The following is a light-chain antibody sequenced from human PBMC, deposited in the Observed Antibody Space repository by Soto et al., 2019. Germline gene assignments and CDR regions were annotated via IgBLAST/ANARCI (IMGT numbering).Light chain of an antibody. J-gene: IGLJ2*01. V-gene: IGLV1-44*01. CDR1: SSNMGTNT. Sequence: QSVLTQPPSASGTPGQGVAISCSGSSSNMGTNTVNWYQHLPGTAPKLLIYNDNQRPSGVPDRCFGSKSGTSASLAITGIQSEDEADYYCAAWDGTLNHILFGGGTKVTVL. CDR2: NDN. CDR3: AAWDGTLNHIL.